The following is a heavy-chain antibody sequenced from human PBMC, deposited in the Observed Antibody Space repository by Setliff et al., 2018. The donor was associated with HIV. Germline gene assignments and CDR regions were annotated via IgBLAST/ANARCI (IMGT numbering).Heavy chain of an antibody. D-gene: IGHD6-19*01. CDR1: GYTFTSHG. Sequence: GASVKVSCKASGYTFTSHGISWVRQAPGQGLEWMGWISAYNGNTNYAQKLQGRVTMTTDTSTSTAYMELRSLRSDDTAVYYCAREFVEGIAVTDWFDPWGQGTLVTVSS. CDR3: AREFVEGIAVTDWFDP. J-gene: IGHJ5*02. V-gene: IGHV1-18*01. CDR2: ISAYNGNT.